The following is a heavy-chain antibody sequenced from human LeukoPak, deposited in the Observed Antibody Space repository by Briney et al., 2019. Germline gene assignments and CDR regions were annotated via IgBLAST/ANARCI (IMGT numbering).Heavy chain of an antibody. V-gene: IGHV1-69*01. J-gene: IGHJ6*03. CDR1: GGTFSSYA. Sequence: SVKVSCKASGGTFSSYAISWVRQAPGQGLEWMRGIIPIFGTANYAQKFQGRVTITADESTSTAYMELNSLRSEDTAVYFCARDSGYCSSTSCSYFYHMDVWGKGTTVTVSS. CDR2: IIPIFGTA. D-gene: IGHD2-2*03. CDR3: ARDSGYCSSTSCSYFYHMDV.